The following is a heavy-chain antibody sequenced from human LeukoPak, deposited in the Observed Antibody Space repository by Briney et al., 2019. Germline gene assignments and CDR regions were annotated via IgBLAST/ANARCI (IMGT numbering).Heavy chain of an antibody. CDR1: GFTFSSYS. CDR3: AIDSIVGAMGRKLFDY. J-gene: IGHJ4*02. Sequence: PGGSLSLSCAASGFTFSSYSMNWVRQAPGKGLEWVSSISSSSSYIYYADSVKGRFTVSRDNSKNTLYLQMNSLRAEDTAVYYCAIDSIVGAMGRKLFDYWGQGTLVTVSS. V-gene: IGHV3-21*01. CDR2: ISSSSSYI. D-gene: IGHD1-26*01.